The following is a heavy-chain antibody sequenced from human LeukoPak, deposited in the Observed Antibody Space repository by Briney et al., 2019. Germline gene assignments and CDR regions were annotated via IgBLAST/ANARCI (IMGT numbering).Heavy chain of an antibody. V-gene: IGHV3-7*01. CDR3: ARDTGGGKFDY. CDR2: MNRDGSEK. CDR1: GFTFSSYW. Sequence: GGSLRLSCAASGFTFSSYWMSWVRQAPGKGLEWVANMNRDGSEKNYVDSIKGRFTISRDNANNSLYLQMNSLRAEDTAVYYCARDTGGGKFDYWGQGTLVTVSS. D-gene: IGHD2-15*01. J-gene: IGHJ4*02.